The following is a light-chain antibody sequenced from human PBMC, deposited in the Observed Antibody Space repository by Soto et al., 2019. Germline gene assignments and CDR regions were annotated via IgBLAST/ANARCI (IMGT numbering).Light chain of an antibody. V-gene: IGKV1-13*02. Sequence: AIQLTQSPSALSASVGDTVTITCRAGQGIDNALAWYQHKSGKAPKFLIYDASSLDNGVPSRFSGSGSGTDFNLTISSLQADDFATYYCQQFKSYPLPFGGGTRVEIK. CDR3: QQFKSYPLP. CDR2: DAS. CDR1: QGIDNA. J-gene: IGKJ4*01.